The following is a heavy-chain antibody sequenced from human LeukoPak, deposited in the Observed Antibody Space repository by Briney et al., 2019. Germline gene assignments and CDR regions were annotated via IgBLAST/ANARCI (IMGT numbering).Heavy chain of an antibody. V-gene: IGHV3-73*01. D-gene: IGHD6-19*01. CDR3: TREYSSGWPFDF. CDR1: GFTFSDSA. Sequence: TGGSLRLSCAASGFTFSDSAIHWVRQATGKGLEWVGRIRSKADTYATTYGASLKGRFTISRDDSRNRAYLQMSRLRTEDPAVCYCTREYSSGWPFDFWGQGTLVTVSS. J-gene: IGHJ4*02. CDR2: IRSKADTYAT.